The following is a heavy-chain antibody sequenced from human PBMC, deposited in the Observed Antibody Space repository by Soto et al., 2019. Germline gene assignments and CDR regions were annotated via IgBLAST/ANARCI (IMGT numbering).Heavy chain of an antibody. CDR3: ARAGYYDSSGYYNAWKDYYYYYGMDV. Sequence: GGSLRLSCAASGFTFSSCTMNWVRQAPGKGLEWVSCISSSSSYIYYADSVKGRFTISRDNAKNSLYLQMNSLRAEDTAVYYCARAGYYDSSGYYNAWKDYYYYYGMDVWGQGTTVTVSS. J-gene: IGHJ6*02. CDR1: GFTFSSCT. D-gene: IGHD3-22*01. V-gene: IGHV3-21*01. CDR2: ISSSSSYI.